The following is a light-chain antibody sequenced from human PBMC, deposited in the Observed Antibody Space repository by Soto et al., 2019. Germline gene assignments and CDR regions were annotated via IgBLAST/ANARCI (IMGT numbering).Light chain of an antibody. J-gene: IGKJ1*01. V-gene: IGKV3-20*01. Sequence: EIVLTQSPGTLSLSPGERATLSCRASQSVSSSYLAWYQQKPGQAPRLLIYGASSRATGIPDRFSGSGSGTDLTLTISRREPEDFAVYDCQQYGSSLGNFGQGTKVYIK. CDR1: QSVSSSY. CDR2: GAS. CDR3: QQYGSSLGN.